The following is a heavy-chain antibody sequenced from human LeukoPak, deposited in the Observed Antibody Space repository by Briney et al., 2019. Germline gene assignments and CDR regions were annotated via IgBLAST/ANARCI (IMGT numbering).Heavy chain of an antibody. CDR3: ARTDSSSWYHLDY. CDR2: ISYDGSNK. J-gene: IGHJ4*02. V-gene: IGHV3-30-3*01. CDR1: GLTFSSYA. Sequence: GRSLRLSCAASGLTFSSYAMRWVRQAPGKGLEWVAVISYDGSNKYYADSVKGRFTISRDNSKNTLYLQMNSLRAEDTAVYYCARTDSSSWYHLDYWGQGTLVTVSS. D-gene: IGHD6-13*01.